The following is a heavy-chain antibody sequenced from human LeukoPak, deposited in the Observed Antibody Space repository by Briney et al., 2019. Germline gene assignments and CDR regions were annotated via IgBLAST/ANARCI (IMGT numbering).Heavy chain of an antibody. CDR3: ARDYYDSSGYYLGWFDP. J-gene: IGHJ5*02. V-gene: IGHV3-21*01. D-gene: IGHD3-22*01. CDR2: ISSSSSYI. CDR1: GFTFSSYS. Sequence: GGSLRLSCAASGFTFSSYSMNWVRQAPGKGPEWVSSISSSSSYIYYADPVKGRFTISRDNAKNSLYLQMNSLRAEDTAVYYCARDYYDSSGYYLGWFDPWGQGTLVTVSS.